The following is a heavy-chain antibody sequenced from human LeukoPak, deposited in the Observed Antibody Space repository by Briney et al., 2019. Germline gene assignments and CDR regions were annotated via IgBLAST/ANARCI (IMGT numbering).Heavy chain of an antibody. D-gene: IGHD3-10*01. Sequence: SETLSLTCTVSGGFISSYYWSWIRQPPGKGLGWIGYIYYSGSTNYNPSLKSRVTISVDTSKNQFSLKLSSVTAADTAVYYCARISDYYGSGSYYTDYYYYMDVWGKGTTVTISS. J-gene: IGHJ6*03. CDR3: ARISDYYGSGSYYTDYYYYMDV. V-gene: IGHV4-59*01. CDR2: IYYSGST. CDR1: GGFISSYY.